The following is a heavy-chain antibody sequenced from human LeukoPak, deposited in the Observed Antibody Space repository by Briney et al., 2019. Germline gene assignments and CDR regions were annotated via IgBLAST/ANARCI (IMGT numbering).Heavy chain of an antibody. CDR2: IYDSGTT. CDR1: GSSISSGYF. Sequence: KPSATLSLTCAVAGSSISSGYFWGWHRQRRGRGREWVGSIYDSGTTYDSPSRKSRVTISGDTSKTQFSLKVYSVSAADTAVYYCARPPDNGDYGAAFDCWRQGTLVTVSS. CDR3: ARPPDNGDYGAAFDC. V-gene: IGHV4-38-2*01. D-gene: IGHD4-17*01. J-gene: IGHJ4*02.